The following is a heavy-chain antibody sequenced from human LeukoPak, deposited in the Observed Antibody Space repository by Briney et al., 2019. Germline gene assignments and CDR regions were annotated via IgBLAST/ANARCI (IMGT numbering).Heavy chain of an antibody. CDR3: ASSPPSRGYPPPFDAFDI. D-gene: IGHD3-10*01. CDR2: IYYSGST. Sequence: PSETLSLTCTVSGGSISSSSYYWGWIRQPPGKGLEWIGSIYYSGSTYYNPSLKSRVTISVDTSKNQFSLKLSSVTAADTAVYYCASSPPSRGYPPPFDAFDIWGQGTMVTVSS. CDR1: GGSISSSSYY. V-gene: IGHV4-39*01. J-gene: IGHJ3*02.